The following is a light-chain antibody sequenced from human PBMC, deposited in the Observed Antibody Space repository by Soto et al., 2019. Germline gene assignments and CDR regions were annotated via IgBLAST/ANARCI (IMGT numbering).Light chain of an antibody. CDR3: QQRTDWHRT. Sequence: EVVLTQSPATLYLSPGERATLSCRASQSVSRNLAWYQQKPGQAPRLLIYRASTRANGIPARFSGSGSGTDFSLSISSLQPEDFAVYYCQQRTDWHRTFGQGTKVEVK. J-gene: IGKJ1*01. CDR1: QSVSRN. V-gene: IGKV3-11*01. CDR2: RAS.